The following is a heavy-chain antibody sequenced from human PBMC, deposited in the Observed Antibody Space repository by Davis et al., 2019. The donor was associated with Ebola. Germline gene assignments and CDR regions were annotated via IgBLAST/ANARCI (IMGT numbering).Heavy chain of an antibody. Sequence: PGGSLRLSCTDSVITFSSYAMTWVRQAPGKGLEWVSAISGSGGSTYYADSVKGRFTISRDNSKNTLYLQMNSLRAEDTAVYYCARDYDFWSGYAGWGMDVWGKGTTVTVSS. CDR2: ISGSGGST. CDR1: VITFSSYA. J-gene: IGHJ6*04. V-gene: IGHV3-23*01. CDR3: ARDYDFWSGYAGWGMDV. D-gene: IGHD3-3*01.